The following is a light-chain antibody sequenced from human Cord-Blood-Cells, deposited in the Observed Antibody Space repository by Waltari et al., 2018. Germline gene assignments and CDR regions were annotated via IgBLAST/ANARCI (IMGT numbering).Light chain of an antibody. Sequence: QSALTQPASVSGSPGQSITISCTGTSSDVGGYNYVSWYQQHPGKAPKLMIYEVSNRPSGVPNCFSGSKAGNTASLTISGLQAEDEADYYCSSYTSSSTVVFGGGTKLTVL. CDR1: SSDVGGYNY. CDR3: SSYTSSSTVV. V-gene: IGLV2-14*01. J-gene: IGLJ2*01. CDR2: EVS.